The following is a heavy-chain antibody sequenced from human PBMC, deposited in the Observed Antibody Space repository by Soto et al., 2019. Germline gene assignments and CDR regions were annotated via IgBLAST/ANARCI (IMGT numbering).Heavy chain of an antibody. CDR2: ISAYNGNT. D-gene: IGHD1-26*01. J-gene: IGHJ4*02. V-gene: IGHV1-18*01. CDR3: ARDQGIVGASPPGY. CDR1: GYTFTSYG. Sequence: GASVKVSCKASGYTFTSYGISWVRQAPGQGLEWMGWISAYNGNTNYAQKLQGRVTMTTDTSTSTAYMELRSLRSDDTAVYYCARDQGIVGASPPGYWGQGTLVTVSS.